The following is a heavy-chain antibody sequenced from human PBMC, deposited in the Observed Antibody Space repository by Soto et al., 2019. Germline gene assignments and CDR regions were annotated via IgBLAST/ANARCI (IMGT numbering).Heavy chain of an antibody. J-gene: IGHJ4*02. CDR2: INHRGST. V-gene: IGHV4-34*01. D-gene: IGHD3-3*01. Sequence: QVHLQQWGAGLLKPSETLSLTCAVYGASFSGYYWSWIRQPPGKGLEWIGEINHRGSTNCNPSLTRRLTISVHSSKHQCSLKVPSGTAADTAVHFCANTHYDFWSNSYMGYYFDSLGQGNLVTLSS. CDR3: ANTHYDFWSNSYMGYYFDS. CDR1: GASFSGYY.